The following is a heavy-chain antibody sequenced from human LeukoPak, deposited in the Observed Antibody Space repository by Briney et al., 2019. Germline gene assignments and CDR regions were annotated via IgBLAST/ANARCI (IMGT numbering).Heavy chain of an antibody. CDR2: ISGSGGST. CDR1: GFTFSSYG. CDR3: AKDLPKILYDILTGYSPQPFDY. J-gene: IGHJ4*02. D-gene: IGHD3-9*01. V-gene: IGHV3-23*01. Sequence: GGSLRLSCAASGFTFSSYGMSWVRQAPGKGLEWVSAISGSGGSTYYADSVKGRFTISRDNSKNTLYLQMNSLRAEDTAVHYCAKDLPKILYDILTGYSPQPFDYWGQGTLVTVSS.